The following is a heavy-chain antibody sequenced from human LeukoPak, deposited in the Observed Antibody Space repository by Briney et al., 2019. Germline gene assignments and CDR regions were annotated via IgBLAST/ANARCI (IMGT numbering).Heavy chain of an antibody. Sequence: PSETLSLTCTVSGGSISSSNFYWVWIRQPPGKGLEWIGSIYYSGSTYYNPSLKSRVTISLDTSKNQFSLRLSSVTAADTAVYYCAREGLVGIHSYYFDYWGQGTLVTVSS. J-gene: IGHJ4*02. CDR1: GGSISSSNFY. CDR3: AREGLVGIHSYYFDY. CDR2: IYYSGST. D-gene: IGHD2-2*01. V-gene: IGHV4-39*07.